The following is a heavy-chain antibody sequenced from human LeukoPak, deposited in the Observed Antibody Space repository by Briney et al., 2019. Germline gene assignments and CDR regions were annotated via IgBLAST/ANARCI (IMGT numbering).Heavy chain of an antibody. Sequence: GGSLRLSCAASGFTLSSNYMSWVRQAPGRGLEGVSVIYSDGSTYYADCVKSLFTNSRNNTKNTLYLQMNSLRAEETAFYYCARSLRGRYSIDYWGQGTLVTVSS. J-gene: IGHJ4*02. CDR2: IYSDGST. D-gene: IGHD1-26*01. CDR1: GFTLSSNY. V-gene: IGHV3-53*01. CDR3: ARSLRGRYSIDY.